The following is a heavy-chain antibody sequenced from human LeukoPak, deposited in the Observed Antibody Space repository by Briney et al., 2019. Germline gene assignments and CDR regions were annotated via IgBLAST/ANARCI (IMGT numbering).Heavy chain of an antibody. J-gene: IGHJ6*02. D-gene: IGHD6-13*01. Sequence: GGSLRLSCAASGFTFSSYEMNWVRQAPGKGLEWVSYISSSGSTIYYADSVKGRFTISRDNAKNSLYLQMNSLRAEDTAVYYCARARYSSSWYRGGYYYYGMDVWGQGTTVTVSS. V-gene: IGHV3-48*03. CDR2: ISSSGSTI. CDR1: GFTFSSYE. CDR3: ARARYSSSWYRGGYYYYGMDV.